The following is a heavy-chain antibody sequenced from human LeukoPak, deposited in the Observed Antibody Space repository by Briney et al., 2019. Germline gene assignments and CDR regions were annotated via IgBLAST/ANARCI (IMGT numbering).Heavy chain of an antibody. Sequence: GGSLRLSCAASGFTFSSYSMNWVRQAPGKGLEWVSSISSSSSYIYYADSVKGRFTISRDNAKNSLYLQMNSLRAEDTAVYYCARVDDYYGSGSQPGDWGQGTLVTVSS. CDR1: GFTFSSYS. CDR2: ISSSSSYI. CDR3: ARVDDYYGSGSQPGD. J-gene: IGHJ4*02. D-gene: IGHD3-10*01. V-gene: IGHV3-21*01.